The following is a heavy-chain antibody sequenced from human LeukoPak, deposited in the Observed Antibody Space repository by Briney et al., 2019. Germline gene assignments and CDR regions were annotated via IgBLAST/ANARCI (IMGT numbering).Heavy chain of an antibody. Sequence: GGSLRLSCAASGFTFSSYAMSWVRQAPGKGLEWVSAISGSGGSTYYADSVKGRFTISRDNSKNTLYLQMNSLRAEGTAVYYCAKNGGRVGATRFDYWGQGTLVTVSS. CDR2: ISGSGGST. J-gene: IGHJ4*02. D-gene: IGHD1-26*01. CDR1: GFTFSSYA. CDR3: AKNGGRVGATRFDY. V-gene: IGHV3-23*01.